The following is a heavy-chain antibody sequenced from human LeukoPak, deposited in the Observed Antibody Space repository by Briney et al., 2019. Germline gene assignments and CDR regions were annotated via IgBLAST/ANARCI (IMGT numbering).Heavy chain of an antibody. Sequence: GGSLRLSCAASGFTFSSYEMNWVRQAPGKGLEWVSYISSSGSGIHYADSVKGRFTISRDNAKNSLYLQMNSLRAEDTAVYYCARRSLSRYCSGGSCPVDYWGQGTLVTVSS. CDR2: ISSSGSGI. J-gene: IGHJ4*02. V-gene: IGHV3-48*03. CDR1: GFTFSSYE. D-gene: IGHD2-15*01. CDR3: ARRSLSRYCSGGSCPVDY.